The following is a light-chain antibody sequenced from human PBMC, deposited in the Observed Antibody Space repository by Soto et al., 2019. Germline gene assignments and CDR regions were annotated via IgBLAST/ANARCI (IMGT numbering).Light chain of an antibody. CDR2: QDS. Sequence: SYELTQPPSVSVSPGQTASITCYGDKLGDKYACWYQQKPGQSPVLVIYQDSKRPSGIPERFSGSNSGNTATLTISGTQAMDVADYYCQAWDSSTVVFGGGTKLTVL. CDR1: KLGDKY. J-gene: IGLJ2*01. V-gene: IGLV3-1*01. CDR3: QAWDSSTVV.